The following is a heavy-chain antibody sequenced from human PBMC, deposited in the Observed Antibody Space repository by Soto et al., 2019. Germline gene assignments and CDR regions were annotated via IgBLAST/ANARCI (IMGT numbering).Heavy chain of an antibody. CDR3: ARAAPSGGWLPSARMDV. Sequence: PGGSLRLSCAASGFTFSSYSMNWVRQAPGKGLEWVSYISSSSSTIYYADSVKGRFTISRDNAKNSLYLQMNSLRAEDTAVYYCARAAPSGGWLPSARMDVWGQGTTVTVSS. J-gene: IGHJ6*02. V-gene: IGHV3-48*01. D-gene: IGHD3-22*01. CDR2: ISSSSSTI. CDR1: GFTFSSYS.